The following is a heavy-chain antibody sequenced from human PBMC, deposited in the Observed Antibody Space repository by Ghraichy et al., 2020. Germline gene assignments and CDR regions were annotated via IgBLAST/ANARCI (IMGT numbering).Heavy chain of an antibody. CDR1: GFSYISYA. V-gene: IGHV3-23*01. D-gene: IGHD6-6*01. CDR3: AKATRSAAGRPGGFDY. CDR2: ISGTGGST. J-gene: IGHJ4*02. Sequence: GGSLRLSCAASGFSYISYALSWVRQAPRKGLEWVSGISGTGGSTYYADSVKGRFTISRDNSKSTLYLQMNSLRVDDTAVYYCAKATRSAAGRPGGFDYWGQGTLVTVSS.